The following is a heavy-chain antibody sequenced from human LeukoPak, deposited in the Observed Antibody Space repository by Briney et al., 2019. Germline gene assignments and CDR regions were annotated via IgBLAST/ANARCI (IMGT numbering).Heavy chain of an antibody. D-gene: IGHD6-13*01. CDR2: IRYDGSNK. J-gene: IGHJ3*02. CDR1: GFTFSSYG. CDR3: ARDRNRYSSSWYDAFDI. V-gene: IGHV3-30*02. Sequence: GGSLRLSCAASGFTFSSYGMHWVRQAPGKGLEWVAFIRYDGSNKYYADSVKGRFTISRDNSKNTLYLQMNSLRAEDTAVYYCARDRNRYSSSWYDAFDIWGQGTMVTVSS.